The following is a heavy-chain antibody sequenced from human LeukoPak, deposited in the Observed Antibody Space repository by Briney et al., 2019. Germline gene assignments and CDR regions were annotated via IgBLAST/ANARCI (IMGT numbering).Heavy chain of an antibody. Sequence: SETLSLTCTVSGGSISTYYWSWIRQPPGKGLEWIGYIFYDGSTYYNPSLKSRVTISVDTSKNQFSLKLGSVTAADTAVYYCARVSSYYGSYDYWGQGTLVTVSS. D-gene: IGHD3-10*01. J-gene: IGHJ4*02. CDR1: GGSISTYY. V-gene: IGHV4-59*12. CDR3: ARVSSYYGSYDY. CDR2: IFYDGST.